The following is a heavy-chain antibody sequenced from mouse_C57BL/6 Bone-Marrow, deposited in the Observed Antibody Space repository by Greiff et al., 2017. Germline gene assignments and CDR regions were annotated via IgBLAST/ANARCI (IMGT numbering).Heavy chain of an antibody. V-gene: IGHV1-64*01. Sequence: QVQLQQPGAELVKPGASVKLSCKASGYTFTNYWMHWVKQRPGQGLEWIGMMHPNGGSPDYNEKFKSEATLSVDKSSRTAYMELSSLTSEDSAVYYGSRSYYYDDNTRYDWCQGTSGTVSA. J-gene: IGHJ4*01. CDR1: GYTFTNYW. D-gene: IGHD2-4*01. CDR2: MHPNGGSP. CDR3: SRSYYYDDNTRYD.